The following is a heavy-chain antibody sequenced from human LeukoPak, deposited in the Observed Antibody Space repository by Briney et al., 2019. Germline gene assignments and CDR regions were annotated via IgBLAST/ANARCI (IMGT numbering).Heavy chain of an antibody. V-gene: IGHV3-23*01. CDR2: ISGSGGST. Sequence: GGSLRLSCAASGFTFSSYVMTWVRQAPGKGLEWVSGISGSGGSTYYADSVKGRFTLSRDNSKNTLYLQMNGLRAEDTAVYYCARGPAYCGGDCYSYNWFDPWGQGTLVTVSS. CDR1: GFTFSSYV. J-gene: IGHJ5*02. CDR3: ARGPAYCGGDCYSYNWFDP. D-gene: IGHD2-21*01.